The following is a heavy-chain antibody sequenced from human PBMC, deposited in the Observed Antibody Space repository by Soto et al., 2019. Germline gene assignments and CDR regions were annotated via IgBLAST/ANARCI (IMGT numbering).Heavy chain of an antibody. CDR2: ISTRSSYI. Sequence: EVQLVESGGGPVKPGGSLRLSCAASGFTFSSYTMNWVRQAPGKGLEWVSSISTRSSYIYYADSVKGRFTISRDDAENSLYLHMSSLRAEDTAVYYCARGLIKHQLLCATDLWGQGTLVTVSS. CDR1: GFTFSSYT. D-gene: IGHD2-2*01. CDR3: ARGLIKHQLLCATDL. V-gene: IGHV3-21*01. J-gene: IGHJ4*02.